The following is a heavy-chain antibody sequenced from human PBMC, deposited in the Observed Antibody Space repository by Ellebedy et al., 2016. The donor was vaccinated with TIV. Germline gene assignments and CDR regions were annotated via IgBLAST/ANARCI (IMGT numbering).Heavy chain of an antibody. Sequence: SLKISXVASGFNFDDYAMHWVRQAPGKDLEWVSGISWNSGSVNYADSVKGRFTISRDNVNDSLHLQMNSLRPEDTAFYYCVKDKSVSGFSFWFFDLWGRGTLVTVSS. CDR3: VKDKSVSGFSFWFFDL. J-gene: IGHJ2*01. D-gene: IGHD3-22*01. V-gene: IGHV3-9*01. CDR2: ISWNSGSV. CDR1: GFNFDDYA.